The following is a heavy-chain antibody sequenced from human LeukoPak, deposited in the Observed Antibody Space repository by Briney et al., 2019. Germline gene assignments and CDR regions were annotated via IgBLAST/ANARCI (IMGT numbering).Heavy chain of an antibody. D-gene: IGHD1-26*01. CDR3: AKDPQWELPSPFDH. J-gene: IGHJ4*02. CDR1: GFTLSSHA. Sequence: PGGSLRLSCTASGFTLSSHAMHWVRQAPGKGLEWVAVISYDGSHKYYADSVKGRFTISRDNSKNTLYLLMNSLRAEDTAVYYCAKDPQWELPSPFDHWGQGTLVTVSS. CDR2: ISYDGSHK. V-gene: IGHV3-30-3*01.